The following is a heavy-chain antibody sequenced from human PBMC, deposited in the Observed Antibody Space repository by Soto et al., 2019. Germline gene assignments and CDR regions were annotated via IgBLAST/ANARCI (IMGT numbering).Heavy chain of an antibody. V-gene: IGHV1-3*01. D-gene: IGHD5-18*01. J-gene: IGHJ4*02. CDR1: GYTFINYA. CDR3: ARDSAMGKFDY. Sequence: QVQLVQSGAEVKKTGASVKVSCRASGYTFINYAIHWMRQASGQGLEWMGWMNPGNGYSVYSQRFQGRLTVTRDASASTAYMDLSSLTSEDTAVYYCARDSAMGKFDYWGQGTPVTVS. CDR2: MNPGNGYS.